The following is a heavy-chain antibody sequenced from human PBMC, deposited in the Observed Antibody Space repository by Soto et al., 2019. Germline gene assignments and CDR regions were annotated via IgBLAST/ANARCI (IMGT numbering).Heavy chain of an antibody. V-gene: IGHV2-5*02. Sequence: QITLKESGPTQVKPTQTLTLTCTFSGFSLNTTGVGVGWIRQPPGKALEWLAIIYWDDDKRYSPSIRSRLTITKDTPKNQVVLTMPNVYPVDTATYYGAHRAILCSGGSCYSHPFDYWGQGTLVTVSS. CDR3: AHRAILCSGGSCYSHPFDY. D-gene: IGHD2-15*01. J-gene: IGHJ4*02. CDR1: GFSLNTTGVG. CDR2: IYWDDDK.